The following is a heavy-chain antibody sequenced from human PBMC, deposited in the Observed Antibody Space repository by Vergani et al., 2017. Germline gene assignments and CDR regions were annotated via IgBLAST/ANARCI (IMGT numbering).Heavy chain of an antibody. CDR1: GASIRSSNYY. CDR2: IYSGDET. Sequence: QLQESGPGLVKPSATLSLTCSVSGASIRSSNYYWGWIRQPPGKGLEWVSHIYSGDETYYADSVKGRVTISRDTSKNTLHLQINNLRVEDTAVYYCARGNYYGSGTYVDPWGQGTLVTVSS. J-gene: IGHJ5*02. CDR3: ARGNYYGSGTYVDP. V-gene: IGHV3-66*02. D-gene: IGHD3-10*01.